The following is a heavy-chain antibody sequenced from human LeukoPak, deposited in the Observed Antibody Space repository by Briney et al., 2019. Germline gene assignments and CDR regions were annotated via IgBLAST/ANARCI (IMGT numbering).Heavy chain of an antibody. Sequence: GGSLRLSCAASGFTFSSYAMSWVRQAPGKGLEWVGRIKSKTDGGTTDYAAPVKGRFTISRDDSKNTLYLQMNSLKTEDTAVYYCTTEFELTMVPLGGQGTLVTVSS. CDR3: TTEFELTMVPL. CDR1: GFTFSSYA. D-gene: IGHD3-10*01. CDR2: IKSKTDGGTT. V-gene: IGHV3-15*01. J-gene: IGHJ4*02.